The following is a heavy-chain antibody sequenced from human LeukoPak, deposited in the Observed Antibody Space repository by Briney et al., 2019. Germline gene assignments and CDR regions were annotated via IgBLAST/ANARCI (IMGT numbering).Heavy chain of an antibody. CDR1: GGSISSYY. Sequence: SETLSLTCTVSGGSISSYYWSWIRQPPGKGLEWIGYIYTSGSTNYNPSLKSRVTISVDTSKNQFSLKLSSVTAADTAVYYCARHQEGGYCSSTSCYGWFDPWDQGTLVTVSS. V-gene: IGHV4-4*09. CDR2: IYTSGST. D-gene: IGHD2-2*01. CDR3: ARHQEGGYCSSTSCYGWFDP. J-gene: IGHJ5*02.